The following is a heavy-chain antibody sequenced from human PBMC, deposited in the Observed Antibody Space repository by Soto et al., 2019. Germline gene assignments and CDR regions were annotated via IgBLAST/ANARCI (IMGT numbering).Heavy chain of an antibody. Sequence: SLRLSYAASGVTGSSYALNWIRQAPGKGLEWVSGISASTYYADSVKGRFTISRDTSKNTLYLQMNSLRAEDTAIYFCAIRMYSTRWYYLDYWGQGTLVTVSS. CDR2: ISAST. CDR3: AIRMYSTRWYYLDY. D-gene: IGHD6-13*01. V-gene: IGHV3-23*01. J-gene: IGHJ4*02. CDR1: GVTGSSYA.